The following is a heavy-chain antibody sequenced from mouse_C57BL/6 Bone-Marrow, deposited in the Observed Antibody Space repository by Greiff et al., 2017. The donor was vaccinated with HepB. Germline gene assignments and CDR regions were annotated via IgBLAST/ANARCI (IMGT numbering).Heavy chain of an antibody. CDR2: ISDGGSYT. Sequence: EVKVVESGGGLVKPGGSLKLSCAASGFTFSSYAMSWVRQTPEKRLEWVATISDGGSYTYYPDNVKGRFTISRDNAKNNLYLQMSHLTSEDAAMYYCARDNGSNYFDYWGQGTTLTVSS. CDR3: ARDNGSNYFDY. D-gene: IGHD1-1*01. J-gene: IGHJ2*01. CDR1: GFTFSSYA. V-gene: IGHV5-4*01.